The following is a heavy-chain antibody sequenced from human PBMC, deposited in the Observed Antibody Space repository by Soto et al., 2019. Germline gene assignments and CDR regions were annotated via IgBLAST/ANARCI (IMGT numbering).Heavy chain of an antibody. CDR2: ISGNGGST. D-gene: IGHD3-10*01. J-gene: IGHJ4*02. V-gene: IGHV3-23*01. CDR3: ATELFGTDY. Sequence: PGGSLRLSCAASGFTFSSYVMSWVRQAPGKGLEWVSAISGNGGSTNYADSVKGRFTISRDNSKNTLYLQMSSLRAEDTAVYYCATELFGTDYWGQGTLVTVSS. CDR1: GFTFSSYV.